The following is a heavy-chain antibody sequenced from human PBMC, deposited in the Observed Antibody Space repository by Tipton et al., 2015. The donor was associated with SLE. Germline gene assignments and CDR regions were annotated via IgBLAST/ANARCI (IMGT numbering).Heavy chain of an antibody. CDR2: IYYSGST. Sequence: GSLRLSCAVSGGSISSSNWWSWVRQPPGKGLEWIGYIYYSGSTYYNPSLKSRVTISVDTSKNQFSLKLSSVTAADTAVYYCARHVLLYYYDSSGYYFDYWGQGTLVTVSS. J-gene: IGHJ4*02. V-gene: IGHV4-4*02. CDR1: GGSISSSNW. D-gene: IGHD3-22*01. CDR3: ARHVLLYYYDSSGYYFDY.